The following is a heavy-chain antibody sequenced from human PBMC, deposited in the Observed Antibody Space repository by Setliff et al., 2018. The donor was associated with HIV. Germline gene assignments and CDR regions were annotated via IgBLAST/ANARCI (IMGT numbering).Heavy chain of an antibody. CDR1: GASFSGYY. J-gene: IGHJ4*02. CDR3: ARVRLRVPPSIFDY. CDR2: INHSGIT. V-gene: IGHV4-34*01. Sequence: ETLSLTCAVYGASFSGYYWAWIRQSPGTGLEWIGEINHSGITNYNPTLKSRVTISTDTSKNQFSLRLNSVTAADTAVYYCARVRLRVPPSIFDYWGQGALVTVSS. D-gene: IGHD2-2*01.